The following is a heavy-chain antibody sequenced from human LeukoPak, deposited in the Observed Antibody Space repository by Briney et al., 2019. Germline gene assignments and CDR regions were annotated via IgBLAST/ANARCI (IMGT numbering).Heavy chain of an antibody. CDR1: GYTFTSYG. J-gene: IGHJ3*02. D-gene: IGHD5-24*01. CDR3: AGGEEEMATLGDAFDI. Sequence: ASVEVSCKASGYTFTSYGISWVRQAPGQGLEWMGWISAYGGNTNYAQKLQGRVTMTTDTSTSTAYMELRSLRSDDTAVYYCAGGEEEMATLGDAFDIWGQGTMVTVSS. CDR2: ISAYGGNT. V-gene: IGHV1-18*01.